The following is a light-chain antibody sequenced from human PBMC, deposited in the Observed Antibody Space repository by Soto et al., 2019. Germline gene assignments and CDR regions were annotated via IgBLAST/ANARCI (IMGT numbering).Light chain of an antibody. CDR2: AAS. Sequence: IGVTQSTATLSVSPGERATLSCRASQRVXSNLGWYKQKPGQAPRILXDAASTRATGSPARLSGSGSATEFTLTISSLQSEDFAVYYCQQYNKGTRTFGQGTKVDIK. J-gene: IGKJ1*01. CDR1: QRVXSN. V-gene: IGKV3-15*01. CDR3: QQYNKGTRT.